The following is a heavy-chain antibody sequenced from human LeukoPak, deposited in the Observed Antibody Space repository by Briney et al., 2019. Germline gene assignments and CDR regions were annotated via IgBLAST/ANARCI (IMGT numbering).Heavy chain of an antibody. V-gene: IGHV4-59*01. J-gene: IGHJ4*02. Sequence: SETLSLTCTVSGGSISSYYWSWIRQPPGKGLEWIGYIYYSGSTNYNPSLKSRVTISVDTSKNQFSLKLSSVTAADTAVYYCARQVYYYDSSGCYYVYYFDYWGQGTLVTVSS. D-gene: IGHD3-22*01. CDR1: GGSISSYY. CDR2: IYYSGST. CDR3: ARQVYYYDSSGCYYVYYFDY.